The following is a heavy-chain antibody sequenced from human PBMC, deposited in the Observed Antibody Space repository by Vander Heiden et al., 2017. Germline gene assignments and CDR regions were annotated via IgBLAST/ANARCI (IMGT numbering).Heavy chain of an antibody. CDR1: GFTFRSYA. Sequence: EVQLLESGGGLVQPGGSLRLSCPASGFTFRSYAMSWVRQAPGKGLEWVSAISGSGGSTYYADSVKGRFTISRDNSKNTLYLQMNSLRAEDTAVYYCAKDGGDFWSEMSYWGQGTLVTVSS. V-gene: IGHV3-23*01. J-gene: IGHJ4*02. D-gene: IGHD3-3*01. CDR3: AKDGGDFWSEMSY. CDR2: ISGSGGST.